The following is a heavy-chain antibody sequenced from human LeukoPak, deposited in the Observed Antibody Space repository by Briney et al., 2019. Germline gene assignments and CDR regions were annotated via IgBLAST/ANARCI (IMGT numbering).Heavy chain of an antibody. V-gene: IGHV3-30*02. J-gene: IGHJ4*02. CDR2: IRYDGSNK. D-gene: IGHD2-15*01. Sequence: PGGSLRLSCAASGFTFSSYGMHWVRQAPGKGLEWVAFIRYDGSNKYYADSVKGRFTISRDNSKNTLYLQMNSLRAEDTAVYYCAKDRVVVAATPGYFNYWGQGTLVTVSS. CDR3: AKDRVVVAATPGYFNY. CDR1: GFTFSSYG.